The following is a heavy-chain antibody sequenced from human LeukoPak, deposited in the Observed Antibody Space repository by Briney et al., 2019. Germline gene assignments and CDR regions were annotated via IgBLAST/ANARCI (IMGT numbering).Heavy chain of an antibody. D-gene: IGHD2-2*01. CDR1: GYTFTGYY. V-gene: IGHV1-2*02. CDR2: INPNSGGA. Sequence: ASVKVSCKASGYTFTGYYMHWVRQAPGQGLEWMGWINPNSGGANYAQKFQGRVTMTRDTPISTAYMELSRLRSDDTAVYYCARGGVVPAAPRGWFDPWGQGTLVTVSS. J-gene: IGHJ5*02. CDR3: ARGGVVPAAPRGWFDP.